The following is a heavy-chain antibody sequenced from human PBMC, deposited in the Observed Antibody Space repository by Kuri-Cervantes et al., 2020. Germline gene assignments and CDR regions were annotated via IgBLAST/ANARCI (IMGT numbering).Heavy chain of an antibody. CDR1: GFTFSSYA. V-gene: IGHV3-30-3*01. Sequence: LSLTCAASGFTFSSYAMHWVRQAPGKGLGWVAVISYDGSNKYYADSVMGRFTISIDNSKNTLYLQMNSLRAEDTAVYYCAREIMVAGLQQTYCMDVWGQGTTVTVSS. J-gene: IGHJ6*02. D-gene: IGHD5-24*01. CDR3: AREIMVAGLQQTYCMDV. CDR2: ISYDGSNK.